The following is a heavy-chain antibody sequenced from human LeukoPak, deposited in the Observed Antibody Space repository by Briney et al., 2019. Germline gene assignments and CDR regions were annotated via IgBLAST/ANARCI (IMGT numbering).Heavy chain of an antibody. D-gene: IGHD3-16*02. CDR1: GGSFSGYY. CDR3: ARGRYYDYVWGSYRSSYYFDY. V-gene: IGHV4-34*01. CDR2: INHSGST. Sequence: SETLSLTCAVYGGSFSGYYWSWIRQPPGKGLEWIGEINHSGSTNYNPSLKSRVTISVDTSKNQFSLKLSSVTAADTAVYYCARGRYYDYVWGSYRSSYYFDYWGQGTLVTVSS. J-gene: IGHJ4*02.